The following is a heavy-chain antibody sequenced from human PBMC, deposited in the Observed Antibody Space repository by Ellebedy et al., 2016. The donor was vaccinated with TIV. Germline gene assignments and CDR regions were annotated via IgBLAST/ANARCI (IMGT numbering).Heavy chain of an antibody. CDR3: TTDLLSPTILGWP. V-gene: IGHV3-15*07. CDR2: IKSKRDGGTT. D-gene: IGHD2/OR15-2a*01. Sequence: GGSLRLSCAASGFSFSNVWMNWVRQAPGKGLEWVGRIKSKRDGGTTDYAAVVKGRFTLSRDDSKSTLYLQMNSLKTEDTAVYYCTTDLLSPTILGWPWGQGTLVTVSS. CDR1: GFSFSNVW. J-gene: IGHJ4*02.